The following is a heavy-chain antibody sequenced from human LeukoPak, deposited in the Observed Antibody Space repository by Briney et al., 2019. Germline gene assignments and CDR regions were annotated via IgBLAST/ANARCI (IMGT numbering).Heavy chain of an antibody. D-gene: IGHD2-2*01. CDR1: GFTFSSYA. CDR2: ITGSGSNI. V-gene: IGHV3-23*05. J-gene: IGHJ4*02. CDR3: AKGQVGYRSSTSCYAFDY. Sequence: PGGSLRLSCAASGFTFSSYAMSWVRQAPGKGLERVSGITGSGSNIYYADSVKGRFTISRDNSKNTLYLQMNSLRAEDTAIYYCAKGQVGYRSSTSCYAFDYWGQGILVTVSS.